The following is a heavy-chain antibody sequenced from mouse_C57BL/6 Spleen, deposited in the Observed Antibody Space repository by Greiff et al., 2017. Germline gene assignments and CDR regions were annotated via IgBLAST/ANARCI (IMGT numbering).Heavy chain of an antibody. Sequence: QVQLQQSGAELARPGASVKLSCKASGYTFTSYGISWVKQRPGQGLEWIGEIYPRSGNTNYNEKFKGKATLTADKSSSTAYMELRSLTSEDSAVYYCALYDYDGYYYAMDDWGQGTSVTVSS. CDR2: IYPRSGNT. D-gene: IGHD2-4*01. CDR3: ALYDYDGYYYAMDD. V-gene: IGHV1-81*01. CDR1: GYTFTSYG. J-gene: IGHJ4*01.